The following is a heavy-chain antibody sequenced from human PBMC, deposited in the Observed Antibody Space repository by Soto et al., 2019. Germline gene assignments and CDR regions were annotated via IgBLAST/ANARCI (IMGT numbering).Heavy chain of an antibody. CDR2: ISYDGSNK. J-gene: IGHJ4*02. V-gene: IGHV3-30*18. CDR1: GFTFSSYG. CDR3: AKDLGEMATLFDY. Sequence: PGGSLRLSCAASGFTFSSYGMHWVRQAPGKGLEWVAVISYDGSNKYYADSVKGRFTISRDNSKNTLYLQMNSLRAEDTAVYYCAKDLGEMATLFDYWGQGTLVTVSS. D-gene: IGHD5-12*01.